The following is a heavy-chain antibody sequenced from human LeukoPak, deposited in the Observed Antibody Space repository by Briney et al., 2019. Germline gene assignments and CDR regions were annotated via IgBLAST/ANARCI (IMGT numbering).Heavy chain of an antibody. Sequence: GGSLRLSCAASGFTFSSYAMSWVRQAPGKGLEWVSAISGSGGSTYYADSVKGRFTISRDNSKNTLYLQMNSLRAEDTAVYYCARDGGYDYVWGSNLGDAFDIWGQGTMVTVSS. CDR1: GFTFSSYA. V-gene: IGHV3-23*01. CDR3: ARDGGYDYVWGSNLGDAFDI. J-gene: IGHJ3*02. D-gene: IGHD3-16*01. CDR2: ISGSGGST.